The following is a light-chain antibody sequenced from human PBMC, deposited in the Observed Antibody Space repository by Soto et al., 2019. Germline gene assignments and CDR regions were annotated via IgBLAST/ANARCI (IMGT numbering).Light chain of an antibody. CDR1: SVDVGYYNY. CDR2: EVS. J-gene: IGLJ3*02. CDR3: TSYGGSNNVL. V-gene: IGLV2-8*01. Sequence: QSALTQPPSASGSPGQSVTISCTGTSVDVGYYNYVSWYQQHPGKAPKLIISEVSKRPSGVPDRFSGSKSGNTASLTVSGLQAEDEADYYCTSYGGSNNVLFGGGTKVTVL.